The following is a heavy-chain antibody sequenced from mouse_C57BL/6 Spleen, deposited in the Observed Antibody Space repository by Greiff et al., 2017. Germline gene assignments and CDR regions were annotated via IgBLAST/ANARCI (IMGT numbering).Heavy chain of an antibody. CDR2: TWWDDDK. CDR3: ARSQTAQATDFDC. D-gene: IGHD3-2*02. CDR1: GFSLSTFGMG. Sequence: QVTLKVCGPGILQPSQTLSLTCSFSGFSLSTFGMGVGWIRPPSGKGLEWLAHTWWDDDKYYNPAMKSRLTISKDTSKNQVFLKIANVDTADTATYYCARSQTAQATDFDCWGQGATLTVSS. V-gene: IGHV8-8*01. J-gene: IGHJ2*01.